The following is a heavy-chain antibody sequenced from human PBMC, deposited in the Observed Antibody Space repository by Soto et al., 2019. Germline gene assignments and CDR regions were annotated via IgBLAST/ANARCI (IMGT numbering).Heavy chain of an antibody. CDR3: ARAVAVAGIDY. J-gene: IGHJ4*02. Sequence: PSETLSLTCTVSVGSSSSYYWSRIRQPPGKGLEWIGYIYYSGSTNYNPSLKSRVTISVDTSKNQFSLKLSSVTAADTAVYYCARAVAVAGIDYWGQGTLVTVSS. CDR1: VGSSSSYY. V-gene: IGHV4-59*01. D-gene: IGHD6-19*01. CDR2: IYYSGST.